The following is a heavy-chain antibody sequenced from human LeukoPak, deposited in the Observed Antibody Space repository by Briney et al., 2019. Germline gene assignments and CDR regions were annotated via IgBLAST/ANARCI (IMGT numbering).Heavy chain of an antibody. CDR1: GFTFSSHW. CDR3: ARVPARLPVHYPYFDY. J-gene: IGHJ4*02. V-gene: IGHV3-74*01. CDR2: ITSDGTST. Sequence: GGSLRLSCAASGFTFSSHWMHWVRHAPGKGLVWFSRITSDGTSTSYADSVKGRFTISRDNAKNALYLQMNRLRAEDTAVYYCARVPARLPVHYPYFDYWGQGALVTVSS. D-gene: IGHD6-6*01.